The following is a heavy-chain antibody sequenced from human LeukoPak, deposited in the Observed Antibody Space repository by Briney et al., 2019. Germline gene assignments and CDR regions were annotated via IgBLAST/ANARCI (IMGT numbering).Heavy chain of an antibody. CDR2: ISWNSASI. CDR3: AKDEGFSYYFYYLDV. D-gene: IGHD3-3*01. CDR1: GFTFRSYT. J-gene: IGHJ6*03. Sequence: GGSLRLSCTASGFTFRSYTMHWVRQAPGKGLEWVSGISWNSASIGYADSVKGRFTISRDNSKKFLFLQMNSLRAEDTALYYCAKDEGFSYYFYYLDVWGKGTTVTISS. V-gene: IGHV3-9*01.